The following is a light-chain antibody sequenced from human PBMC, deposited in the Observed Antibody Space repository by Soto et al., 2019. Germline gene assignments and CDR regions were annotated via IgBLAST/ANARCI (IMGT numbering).Light chain of an antibody. J-gene: IGKJ1*01. CDR1: QSLLHSNGYNY. CDR3: VQALQSPPWT. Sequence: DIVVTQSPLTLPVTPGETASISCRSSQSLLHSNGYNYLDWYLQKPGQSPQLLIYLGSNRASGVLDRYSGSGTGTAFTLKISRVEAEDVGVYYCVQALQSPPWTFGQGTKVDIK. V-gene: IGKV2-28*01. CDR2: LGS.